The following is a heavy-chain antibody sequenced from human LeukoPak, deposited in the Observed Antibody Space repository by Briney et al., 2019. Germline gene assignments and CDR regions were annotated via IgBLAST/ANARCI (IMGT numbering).Heavy chain of an antibody. CDR2: ISGSGGST. J-gene: IGHJ6*03. CDR3: AKVPGTTAYYYYYMDV. Sequence: PGGSLRLPCAASGFTFSSYAMSWVRQAPGKGLEWVSAISGSGGSTYYADSVKGRFTISRDNSKNTLYLQMNSLRAEDTAVYYCAKVPGTTAYYYYYMDVWGKGTTVTVSS. D-gene: IGHD1-1*01. V-gene: IGHV3-23*01. CDR1: GFTFSSYA.